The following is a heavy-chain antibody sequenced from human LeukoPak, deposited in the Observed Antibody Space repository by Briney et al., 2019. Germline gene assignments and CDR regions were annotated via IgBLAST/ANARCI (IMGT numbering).Heavy chain of an antibody. V-gene: IGHV4-4*07. CDR1: GGSISGYY. CDR2: IYTSGST. CDR3: AREMLEYYYDSSGLDY. J-gene: IGHJ4*02. D-gene: IGHD3-22*01. Sequence: PSETLSLTCSVSGGSISGYYWSWIRQPAGKGLEWIGRIYTSGSTNYNPSLKSRVTMSVDTSKNQFSLKLSSVTAADTAVYYCAREMLEYYYDSSGLDYWGQGTLVTVSS.